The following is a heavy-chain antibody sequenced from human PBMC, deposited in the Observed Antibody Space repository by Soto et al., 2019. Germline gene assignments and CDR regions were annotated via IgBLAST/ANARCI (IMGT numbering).Heavy chain of an antibody. J-gene: IGHJ4*02. CDR1: GYTFTSYG. D-gene: IGHD3-9*01. V-gene: IGHV1-18*01. CDR2: ISAYNGNT. CDR3: ARVAYNYDILTGYPYYFDY. Sequence: QVQLVQSGAEVKKPGASVKVSCKASGYTFTSYGISWVRQAPGQGLEWMGWISAYNGNTNYAQKLQGRVTMTTDTSTSTAYMELRSLRSDDTAVYYCARVAYNYDILTGYPYYFDYWGQGTLVTVSS.